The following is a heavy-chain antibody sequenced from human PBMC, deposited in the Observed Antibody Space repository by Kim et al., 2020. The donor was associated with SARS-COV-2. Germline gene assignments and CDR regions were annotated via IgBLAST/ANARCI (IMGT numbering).Heavy chain of an antibody. Sequence: GGSLRLSCVASGFTFSTYGMSWVRQTPGKGLEWVSSVSGSATATYYADSVKGRFTISRDNSKNTLNLQMNSLRAEDTAVYYCAKDVRQLDAFDMWGQGT. J-gene: IGHJ3*02. D-gene: IGHD1-1*01. CDR3: AKDVRQLDAFDM. CDR1: GFTFSTYG. V-gene: IGHV3-23*01. CDR2: VSGSATAT.